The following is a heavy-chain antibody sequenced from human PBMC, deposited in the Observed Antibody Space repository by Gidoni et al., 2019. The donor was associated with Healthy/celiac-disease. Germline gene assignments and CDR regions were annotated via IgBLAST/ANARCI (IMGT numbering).Heavy chain of an antibody. CDR2: LIPILGIA. CDR3: ARVVEIAVDAPSWFDP. J-gene: IGHJ5*02. Sequence: QVQLVHSGAEVQKPGSSVKLPCKASGGTFSSYTISWVRQAPGQGLEWMGRLIPILGIANYAQKFQGRVTITADKSTSTAYMELSSLRSEDTAVYYCARVVEIAVDAPSWFDPWGQGTLVTVSS. V-gene: IGHV1-69*02. CDR1: GGTFSSYT. D-gene: IGHD6-19*01.